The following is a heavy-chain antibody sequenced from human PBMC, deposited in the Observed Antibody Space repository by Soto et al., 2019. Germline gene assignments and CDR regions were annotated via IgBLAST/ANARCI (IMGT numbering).Heavy chain of an antibody. CDR2: ISSSSSYI. V-gene: IGHV3-21*01. J-gene: IGHJ4*02. D-gene: IGHD3-10*01. CDR1: GFTFSSYS. Sequence: ESGGGLVKPGGSLRLSCAASGFTFSSYSMNWVRQAPGKGLEWVSSISSSSSYIYYADSVKGRFTISRDNAKNSLYLQMNSLRAEDTAVYYCARVKSITMVRGVIDYWGQGTLVTVSS. CDR3: ARVKSITMVRGVIDY.